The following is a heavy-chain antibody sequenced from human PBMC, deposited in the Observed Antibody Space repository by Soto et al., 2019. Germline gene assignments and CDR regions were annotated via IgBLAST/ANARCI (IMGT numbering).Heavy chain of an antibody. D-gene: IGHD6-19*01. CDR2: IDYSGAT. J-gene: IGHJ4*02. CDR3: ARDMAGNPFFDDYFDF. V-gene: IGHV4-31*03. CDR1: GDSIRSGSAY. Sequence: SETLSLTCTVSGDSIRSGSAYWSLVRHHPGKGLEWIGFIDYSGATHYNPSLKSRVTMSVDTSKNQFSLKVRSVTAADTAIYYCARDMAGNPFFDDYFDFWGQGTRVTVSS.